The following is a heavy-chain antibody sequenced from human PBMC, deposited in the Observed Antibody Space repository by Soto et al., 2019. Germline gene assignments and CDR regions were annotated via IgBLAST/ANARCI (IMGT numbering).Heavy chain of an antibody. D-gene: IGHD6-13*01. CDR2: IIPILGIA. J-gene: IGHJ3*02. Sequence: QVQLVQSGAEVKKPGSSVKVSCKASGGTFSSYTISWVRQAPGQGLEWMGRIIPILGIANYAQKFQGRVTITADKSTSTAYLELSSLRSEDTPVYYCAVYSSSWNAFDIWGQGTMVTVSS. V-gene: IGHV1-69*02. CDR1: GGTFSSYT. CDR3: AVYSSSWNAFDI.